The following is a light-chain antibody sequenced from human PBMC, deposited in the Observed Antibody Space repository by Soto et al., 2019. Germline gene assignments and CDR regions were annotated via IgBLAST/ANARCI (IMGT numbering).Light chain of an antibody. V-gene: IGLV1-51*01. J-gene: IGLJ1*01. CDR3: GAWDSSLSAYV. Sequence: HSVLTQPPSVSGAPGQRVTISCTGSSSNIGGNSVSWYQQLPGTAPKLLIYDDDKRPSGIPDRFSGSKSGTSATLGITGVQTGDEADYYCGAWDSSLSAYVFGTGTKVTI. CDR1: SSNIGGNS. CDR2: DDD.